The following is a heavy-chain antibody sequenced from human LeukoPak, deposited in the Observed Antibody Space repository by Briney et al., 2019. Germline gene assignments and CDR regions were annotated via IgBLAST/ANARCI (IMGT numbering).Heavy chain of an antibody. CDR3: ARVFFLRYYLDY. CDR1: GGSISSGDYY. V-gene: IGHV4-30-4*01. D-gene: IGHD5-12*01. Sequence: SQTLSLPCTVSGGSISSGDYYWSWIRQPPGKGLEWSRYIYYSGSTYYNPSLKSRVTISVDTSKNQFSLKLSSVTAADTAVYYCARVFFLRYYLDYWGQGTLVTVSS. J-gene: IGHJ4*02. CDR2: IYYSGST.